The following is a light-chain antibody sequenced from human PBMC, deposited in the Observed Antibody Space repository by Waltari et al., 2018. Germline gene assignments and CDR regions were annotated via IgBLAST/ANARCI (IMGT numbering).Light chain of an antibody. Sequence: EIVLTQSPATLSLSPGERDTLSCRASQSVSSYLAWYQQKPGQAPRLLIYDASNRATGIPARFSGSGSGTDFTLTISSLEPEDFAVYYCQQRSNWPLTWTFGQGTKVEIK. CDR3: QQRSNWPLTWT. CDR2: DAS. CDR1: QSVSSY. V-gene: IGKV3-11*01. J-gene: IGKJ1*01.